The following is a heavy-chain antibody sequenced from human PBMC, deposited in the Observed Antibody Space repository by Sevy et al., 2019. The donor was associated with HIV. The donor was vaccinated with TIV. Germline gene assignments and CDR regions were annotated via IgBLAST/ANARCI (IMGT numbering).Heavy chain of an antibody. CDR3: ARDRPNSSGFYGMDV. CDR1: GYTFTSYH. D-gene: IGHD6-19*01. CDR2: IIPIFGTA. J-gene: IGHJ6*02. Sequence: ASVKVSCKASGYTFTSYHITWVRQAPGQGLEWMGGIIPIFGTANYAQKFQGRVTITADESTSTAYMELSSLRSEDTAVYYCARDRPNSSGFYGMDVWGQGTTVTVSS. V-gene: IGHV1-69*13.